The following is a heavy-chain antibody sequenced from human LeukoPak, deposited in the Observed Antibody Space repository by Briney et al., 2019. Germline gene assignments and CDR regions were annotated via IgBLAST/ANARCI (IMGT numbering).Heavy chain of an antibody. V-gene: IGHV4-59*01. CDR3: ARLTSGYYPYYFDH. Sequence: SETLSLTCTVSGDSISSYYWSWVRQPPGKGLEWMGYVYYSVSTDYNPSLKSRVTILVDTSKNQFSLKLSSATAADTAVYYCARLTSGYYPYYFDHWGQGTLVTVSS. J-gene: IGHJ4*02. CDR1: GDSISSYY. CDR2: VYYSVST. D-gene: IGHD3-22*01.